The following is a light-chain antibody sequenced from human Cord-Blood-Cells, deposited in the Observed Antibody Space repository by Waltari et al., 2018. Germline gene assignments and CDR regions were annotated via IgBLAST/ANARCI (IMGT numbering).Light chain of an antibody. J-gene: IGKJ3*01. CDR1: QSGSSSY. V-gene: IGKV3-20*01. CDR2: GAS. Sequence: EIVLTQSPGTLSLSPGERATLSCRASQSGSSSYLAWYQQKPGQAPRLLIYGASSRATGSPDRFSGSGSGTDFTLTISRLEPEDFAVYYCQQYGSSQFTFGPGTKVDIK. CDR3: QQYGSSQFT.